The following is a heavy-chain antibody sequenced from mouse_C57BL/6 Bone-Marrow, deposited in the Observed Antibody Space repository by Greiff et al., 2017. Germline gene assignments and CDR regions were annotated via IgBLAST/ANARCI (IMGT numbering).Heavy chain of an antibody. CDR1: GFTFSDYG. V-gene: IGHV5-15*01. CDR2: ISNLAYSI. Sequence: EVHLVESGGGLVQPGGSLKLSCAASGFTFSDYGMAWVRQAPRKGPEWVAFISNLAYSIYYADTVTGRSTISRENAKNTLYLEMSSLRSEDTAMYYCARHYFYAMDYWGQGTSVTVSS. CDR3: ARHYFYAMDY. D-gene: IGHD1-1*01. J-gene: IGHJ4*01.